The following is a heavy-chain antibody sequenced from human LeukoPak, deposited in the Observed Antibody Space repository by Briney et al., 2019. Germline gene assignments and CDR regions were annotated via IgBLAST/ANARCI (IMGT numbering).Heavy chain of an antibody. D-gene: IGHD5-24*01. Sequence: ASVKVSCKASGYTFNSYDISWVRQAPGQGLEWMAWISTYNGNTNYALKVQGRATMTTDTSTSTAYMELRSLRSDDTAVYYCARHLEMAPPDSWGQGTLVTVSS. J-gene: IGHJ4*02. V-gene: IGHV1-18*01. CDR2: ISTYNGNT. CDR1: GYTFNSYD. CDR3: ARHLEMAPPDS.